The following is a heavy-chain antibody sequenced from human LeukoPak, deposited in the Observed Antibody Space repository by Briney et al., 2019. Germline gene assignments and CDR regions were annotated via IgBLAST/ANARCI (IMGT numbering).Heavy chain of an antibody. J-gene: IGHJ4*02. Sequence: QPGGSLRLSCAASGFTFSSYEMNWVRQAPGKGLGWVSYISSSGSTIYYADSVKGRFTISRDDAQNSLYLQMNSLRVEDTAVYYCTRDRLARYSGYDSHNWGQGTLVTVSS. CDR2: ISSSGSTI. CDR3: TRDRLARYSGYDSHN. CDR1: GFTFSSYE. D-gene: IGHD5-12*01. V-gene: IGHV3-48*03.